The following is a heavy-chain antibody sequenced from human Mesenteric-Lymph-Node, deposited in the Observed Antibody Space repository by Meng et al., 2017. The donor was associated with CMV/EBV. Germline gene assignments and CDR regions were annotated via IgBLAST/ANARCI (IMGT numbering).Heavy chain of an antibody. J-gene: IGHJ3*02. CDR3: AKAEGYSSGYYLGAFDI. CDR1: GFTFSSYG. V-gene: IGHV3-30*02. D-gene: IGHD6-25*01. Sequence: GGSLRLSCAASGFTFSSYGMHWVRQAPGKGLEWVAFIRYDGSNKSYRDSVKGRFTISRDNSMHTVSLQMSSLRPEDSAVYYCAKAEGYSSGYYLGAFDIWGQGTTVTVSS. CDR2: IRYDGSNK.